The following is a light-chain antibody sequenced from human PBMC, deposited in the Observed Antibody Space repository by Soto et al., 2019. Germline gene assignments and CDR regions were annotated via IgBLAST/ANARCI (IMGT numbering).Light chain of an antibody. CDR1: SSDVGGYDY. J-gene: IGLJ1*01. CDR3: TSYTNRYTYV. CDR2: NVY. Sequence: QSVLTQPASVSGSPGQSITISCTGTSSDVGGYDYVGWYQQHPGKAPKLMIYNVYNRPSGVSFRFSGSKSGNTASLTISGLQTDDEADYYCTSYTNRYTYVFGTGTKVTVL. V-gene: IGLV2-14*01.